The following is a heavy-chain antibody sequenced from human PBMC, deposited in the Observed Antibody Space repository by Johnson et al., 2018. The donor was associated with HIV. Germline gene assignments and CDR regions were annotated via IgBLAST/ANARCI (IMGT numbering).Heavy chain of an antibody. D-gene: IGHD5-18*01. Sequence: EVQLMESGGGLVKPGGSLRLSCAASGFTFSTYAMHWVRQAPGKGLEWVANIKQDGSEKYYVDSVKGRFTISRDNAKNTLYLQMNSLRAEDTAVYYCARVDTAMVGAFDIWGQGTMVTVSS. V-gene: IGHV3-7*01. CDR1: GFTFSTYA. J-gene: IGHJ3*02. CDR3: ARVDTAMVGAFDI. CDR2: IKQDGSEK.